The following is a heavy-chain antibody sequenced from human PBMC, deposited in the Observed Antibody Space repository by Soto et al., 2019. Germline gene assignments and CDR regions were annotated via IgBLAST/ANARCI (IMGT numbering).Heavy chain of an antibody. CDR1: GYTFTAYY. J-gene: IGHJ6*02. V-gene: IGHV1-2*02. D-gene: IGHD5-12*01. CDR2: INPNSGVA. CDR3: ARQGSGSEYPQYFYYGMDV. Sequence: QVQLMQSGAEVEKPGASVKVSCKTSGYTFTAYYIHWVRQAPGQGLEWMGWINPNSGVANYAQNFQGRVTMTRDTSISTVYMELSKMRSEDTTVYYCARQGSGSEYPQYFYYGMDVWGQGTTVAASS.